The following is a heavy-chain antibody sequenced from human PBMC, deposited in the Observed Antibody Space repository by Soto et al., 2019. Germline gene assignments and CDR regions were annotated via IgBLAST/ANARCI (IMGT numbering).Heavy chain of an antibody. Sequence: QVQLVQSGAEVKKPGSSVTVSCKASGGTFSSYAISWVRQAPGQGLEWMGGIIPIFGTANYAQKFQGRVTNNEEKSTSTAYMELTSLRAEDTAVYYCASGRTRATNDAFDIWGQGTMVTGSS. D-gene: IGHD2-15*01. CDR3: ASGRTRATNDAFDI. J-gene: IGHJ3*02. CDR2: IIPIFGTA. V-gene: IGHV1-69*06. CDR1: GGTFSSYA.